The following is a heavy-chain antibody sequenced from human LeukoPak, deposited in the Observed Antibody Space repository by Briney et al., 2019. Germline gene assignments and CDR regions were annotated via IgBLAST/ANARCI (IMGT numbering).Heavy chain of an antibody. J-gene: IGHJ4*02. CDR3: ARGSKSYGDYIRSRIHYFDY. Sequence: GGSLRLSCAASGFTFSSYAMHWVRQAPGKGLEWVAVISYDGSNKYYADSVKGRFTISRDNSKNTLYLQMNSLRAEDTAVYYCARGSKSYGDYIRSRIHYFDYWAQGTLVTVSS. V-gene: IGHV3-30*04. CDR1: GFTFSSYA. D-gene: IGHD4-17*01. CDR2: ISYDGSNK.